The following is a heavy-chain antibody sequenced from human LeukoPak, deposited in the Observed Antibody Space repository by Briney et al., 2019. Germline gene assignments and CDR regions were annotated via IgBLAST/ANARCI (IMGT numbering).Heavy chain of an antibody. CDR2: IKSKTDGGTT. V-gene: IGHV3-15*01. J-gene: IGHJ4*02. Sequence: GGSLRLSCAASGFTFSNAWMSWVRQAPGKGLEWVGRIKSKTDGGTTDYAAPVRGRFTISRDDSKNTPYLQMNSLKTEDTAVYYCTTDPMATGFFDYWGQGTLVTVSS. CDR3: TTDPMATGFFDY. D-gene: IGHD5-24*01. CDR1: GFTFSNAW.